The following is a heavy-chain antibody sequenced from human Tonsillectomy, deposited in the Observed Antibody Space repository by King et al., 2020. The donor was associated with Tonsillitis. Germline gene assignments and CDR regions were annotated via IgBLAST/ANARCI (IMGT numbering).Heavy chain of an antibody. CDR3: ARVPMTTVTQAPYYYYYYYMDV. CDR2: ISSSDSTK. J-gene: IGHJ6*03. CDR1: GFTFSDYY. V-gene: IGHV3-11*01. D-gene: IGHD4-11*01. Sequence: VQLVESGGGLVKPGGSLRLSCAASGFTFSDYYMSWIRQAPGKGLEWVSYISSSDSTKYYADSVKGRFTISRDNAKNSLSLQMNSLRAEDTAVYYCARVPMTTVTQAPYYYYYYYMDVWGKGTTVTVSS.